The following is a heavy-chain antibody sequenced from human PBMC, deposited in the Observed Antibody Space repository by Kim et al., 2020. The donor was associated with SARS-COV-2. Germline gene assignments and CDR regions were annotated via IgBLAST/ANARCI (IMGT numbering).Heavy chain of an antibody. V-gene: IGHV3-74*03. Sequence: GGSLRLSCAASGFVFPNYWMHWVRQAPGKGLEWVSRINSDASISTYADSVKGRFSISRDNAKSILYLQMSSLRAEDTAVYYCIRPRSWIQPDYYYVMDVWGQGTTVIVSS. J-gene: IGHJ6*02. CDR3: IRPRSWIQPDYYYVMDV. D-gene: IGHD5-18*01. CDR1: GFVFPNYW. CDR2: INSDASIS.